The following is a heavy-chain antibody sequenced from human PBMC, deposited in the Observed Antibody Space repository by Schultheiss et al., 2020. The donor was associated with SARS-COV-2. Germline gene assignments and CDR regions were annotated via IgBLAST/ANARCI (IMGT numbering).Heavy chain of an antibody. V-gene: IGHV3-23*01. CDR3: AGGGRGWVKDAFDI. Sequence: GGSLRLSCAASGFTFSSYAMSWVRQAPGKGLEWVSVIRGSGGNTFYADSVKGRFIMTRDNSKNTLYLQMNSLRAEDTAVYYCAGGGRGWVKDAFDIWGQGTMVTVSS. CDR1: GFTFSSYA. D-gene: IGHD6-19*01. CDR2: IRGSGGNT. J-gene: IGHJ3*02.